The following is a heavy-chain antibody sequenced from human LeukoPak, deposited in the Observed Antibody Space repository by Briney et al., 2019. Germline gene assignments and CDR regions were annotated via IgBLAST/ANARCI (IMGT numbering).Heavy chain of an antibody. V-gene: IGHV1-69*13. J-gene: IGHJ1*01. D-gene: IGHD3-10*01. CDR2: IISFFGAA. CDR3: TRGVVRGVIIGAEYFQH. Sequence: GASVKVSCKASGGTFNSSGISWVRQAPGQGLEWMGGIISFFGAAHYIQKFQGRLTITADESTSTAYMELSSLTSEDTAVYYCTRGVVRGVIIGAEYFQHWGQGTLVTVSS. CDR1: GGTFNSSG.